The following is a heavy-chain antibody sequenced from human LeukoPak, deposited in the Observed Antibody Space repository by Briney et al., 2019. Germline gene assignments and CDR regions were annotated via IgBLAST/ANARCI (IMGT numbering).Heavy chain of an antibody. D-gene: IGHD3-16*01. CDR3: ARGDAGYYYGMDV. CDR1: GFTFSSYE. J-gene: IGHJ6*02. V-gene: IGHV3-48*03. CDR2: ISGCGSTI. Sequence: GGSLRLSCAASGFTFSSYEMNWVRQAPGKGLEWVSYISGCGSTIYYADSVKGRFTISRDNAKNSLNLQMNSLRAEDTAVYYCARGDAGYYYGMDVWGQGTTVTVSS.